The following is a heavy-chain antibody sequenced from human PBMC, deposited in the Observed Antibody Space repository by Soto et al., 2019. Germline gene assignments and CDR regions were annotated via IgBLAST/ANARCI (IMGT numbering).Heavy chain of an antibody. V-gene: IGHV3-23*01. J-gene: IGHJ4*02. CDR2: ISNNGGST. Sequence: EVQLLESGGGLVQPGGSLRLSCAASGFTFSNYAMSWVRQAPGKGLEWVSVISNNGGSTYYADSVKGRFTISRDNSKNTLYLQRNSLRAEDTAVYYCAKDECAGYYYFDYWGQGTLVTVSS. D-gene: IGHD3-22*01. CDR1: GFTFSNYA. CDR3: AKDECAGYYYFDY.